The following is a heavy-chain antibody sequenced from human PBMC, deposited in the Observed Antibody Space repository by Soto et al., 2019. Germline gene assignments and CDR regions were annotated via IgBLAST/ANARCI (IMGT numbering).Heavy chain of an antibody. CDR2: IIPILGIA. J-gene: IGHJ5*02. Sequence: QVQLVQSGAEVKKPGSSVKVSCKASGGTFSSYTISWVRQAPGQGLEWMGRIIPILGIANYAQKFQGRVTLTADKSTSTAYMELSSLRSEDTAVYYCATTLPYGSGSYYRWGQGTLVTVSS. CDR1: GGTFSSYT. V-gene: IGHV1-69*02. CDR3: ATTLPYGSGSYYR. D-gene: IGHD3-10*01.